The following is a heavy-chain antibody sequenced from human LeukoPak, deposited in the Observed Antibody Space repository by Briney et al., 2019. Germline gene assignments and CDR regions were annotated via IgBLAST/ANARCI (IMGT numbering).Heavy chain of an antibody. CDR3: ARGGQAGTGDL. J-gene: IGHJ5*02. D-gene: IGHD3-10*01. CDR2: IKQDGSET. V-gene: IGHV3-7*01. Sequence: GGSLRLSCAASGFTYSSHSMSWVRQAPGTGLEWVANIKQDGSETYHVDSVKGRFTISRDNAKDSLYLEMNSLRAEDTAVYYCARGGQAGTGDLWGQGTLVTVSS. CDR1: GFTYSSHS.